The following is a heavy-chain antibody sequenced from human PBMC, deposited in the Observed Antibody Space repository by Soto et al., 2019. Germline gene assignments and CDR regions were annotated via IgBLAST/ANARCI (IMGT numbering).Heavy chain of an antibody. V-gene: IGHV1-18*01. CDR3: ARVGPLAYCGGDCYSQGLFDY. D-gene: IGHD2-21*01. CDR2: ISAYNGNT. J-gene: IGHJ4*02. Sequence: ASVKVSCKASGYTFTSYGISWVRQAPGQGLEWMGWISAYNGNTNYAQKLQGRVTMTTDTSTSTAYMELRSLRSDDTAVYYCARVGPLAYCGGDCYSQGLFDYWGQGTLVTVSS. CDR1: GYTFTSYG.